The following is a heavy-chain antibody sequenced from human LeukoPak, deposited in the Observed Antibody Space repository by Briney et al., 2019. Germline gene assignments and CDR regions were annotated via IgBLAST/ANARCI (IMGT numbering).Heavy chain of an antibody. D-gene: IGHD6-19*01. CDR2: FNSDGSST. V-gene: IGHV3-74*01. CDR3: AREPAVAGTGFDY. Sequence: GGSLRLSCAGSGFSFSSYGMSWVRHAPGKGLVWVSRFNSDGSSTGFADSVKGRFNISGDNAKNTLYLQMNSLRVEDTAVYYCAREPAVAGTGFDYWGQGTLVTVSS. J-gene: IGHJ4*02. CDR1: GFSFSSYG.